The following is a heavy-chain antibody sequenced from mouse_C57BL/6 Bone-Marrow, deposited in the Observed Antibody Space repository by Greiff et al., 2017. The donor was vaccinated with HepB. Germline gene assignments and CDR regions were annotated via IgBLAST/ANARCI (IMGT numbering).Heavy chain of an antibody. CDR3: ARGDYYGYYYAMDY. CDR1: GFTFSSYA. V-gene: IGHV5-4*03. J-gene: IGHJ4*01. CDR2: ISDGGSYT. D-gene: IGHD1-1*01. Sequence: EAKLQESGGGLVKPGGSLKLSCAASGFTFSSYAMSWVRQTPEKRLEWVATISDGGSYTYYPDNVKGRFTISRDNAKNNLYLQMSHLKSEDTAMYYCARGDYYGYYYAMDYWGQGTSVTVSS.